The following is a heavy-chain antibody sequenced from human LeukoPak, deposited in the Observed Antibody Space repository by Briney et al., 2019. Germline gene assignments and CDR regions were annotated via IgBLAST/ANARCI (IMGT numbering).Heavy chain of an antibody. CDR1: GFTLSSNW. V-gene: IGHV3-7*01. CDR3: ATAPEDYYFGLDV. J-gene: IGHJ6*02. CDR2: IKQDGSAE. Sequence: SGGSLRLSCVASGFTLSSNWMTWVRQAPGKGLEWVANIKQDGSAESYVGSVKGRFTISRDNAKNSLYLQMDSLRVEDTAVYFCATAPEDYYFGLDVWGQGTRSPSP.